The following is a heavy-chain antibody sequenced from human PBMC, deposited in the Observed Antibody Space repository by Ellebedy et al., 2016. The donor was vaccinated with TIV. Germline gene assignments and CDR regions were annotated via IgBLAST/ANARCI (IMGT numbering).Heavy chain of an antibody. CDR1: GFTFSSYA. CDR3: AKFAAARPDVY. V-gene: IGHV3-23*01. CDR2: ISGSGGST. D-gene: IGHD6-6*01. Sequence: GGSLRLXXAASGFTFSSYAMSWVRQAPGKGLEWVSAISGSGGSTYYADSVKGRFTISRDNSKNTLYLQMNSLRAEDTAVYYCAKFAAARPDVYWGQGTLVTVSS. J-gene: IGHJ4*02.